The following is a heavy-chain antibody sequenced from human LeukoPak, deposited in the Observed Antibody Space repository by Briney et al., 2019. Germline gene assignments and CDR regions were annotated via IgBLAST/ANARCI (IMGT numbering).Heavy chain of an antibody. CDR1: GYTFTSYA. CDR2: IIPIFGTA. CDR3: ARGVRSRPNTVDY. D-gene: IGHD3-10*01. V-gene: IGHV1-69*13. Sequence: GASVKVSCKASGYTFTSYAISWVRQAPGQGLEWMGGIIPIFGTANYAQKFLGRVTITADESTSTAYMELSSLRSEDTAVYYCARGVRSRPNTVDYWGQGTLVTVSS. J-gene: IGHJ4*02.